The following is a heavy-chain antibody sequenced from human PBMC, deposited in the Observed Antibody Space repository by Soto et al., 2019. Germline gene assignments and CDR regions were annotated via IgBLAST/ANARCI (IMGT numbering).Heavy chain of an antibody. CDR1: GYTFSRYG. CDR3: AKNGQPPYYYYGMDV. V-gene: IGHV1-18*01. J-gene: IGHJ6*01. CDR2: VSGYNGDT. D-gene: IGHD2-8*01. Sequence: QGQLVQSGPEVKKPGASEKVSCKASGYTFSRYGISWVRQAPGQGLEWMGWVSGYNGDTKYAQNVQGRVTMTINTSTYTAYMESRSLTSDDTAKYYCAKNGQPPYYYYGMDVW.